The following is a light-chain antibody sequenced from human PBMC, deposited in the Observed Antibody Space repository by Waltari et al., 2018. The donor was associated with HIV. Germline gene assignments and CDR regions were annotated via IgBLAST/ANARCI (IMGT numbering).Light chain of an antibody. CDR3: GTWDGSLSGGAV. CDR1: TTDIGHNS. CDR2: EKN. Sequence: QSVLTQPPSVSAAPGQKVTISCSGSTTDIGHNSVCCYQQLHGTPPTLLIYEKNNLPSVMPDRCSGPRSGTSATLGITGLQTGDEADYYCGTWDGSLSGGAVFGGGTKLTVL. V-gene: IGLV1-51*02. J-gene: IGLJ2*01.